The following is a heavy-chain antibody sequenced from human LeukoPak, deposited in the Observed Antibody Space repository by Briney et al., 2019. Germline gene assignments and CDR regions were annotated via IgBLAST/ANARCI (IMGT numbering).Heavy chain of an antibody. J-gene: IGHJ4*02. V-gene: IGHV3-7*01. CDR3: AKDPYSSGWGPDY. Sequence: GGSLRLSCAASGFTFSGYWMTWPRQAPGKGLEWVANIKQDGSEKYYVDSVKGRFTISRDNAKNSLYLQMNSLRAEDTAVYYCAKDPYSSGWGPDYWGQGTLVTVSS. CDR1: GFTFSGYW. D-gene: IGHD6-19*01. CDR2: IKQDGSEK.